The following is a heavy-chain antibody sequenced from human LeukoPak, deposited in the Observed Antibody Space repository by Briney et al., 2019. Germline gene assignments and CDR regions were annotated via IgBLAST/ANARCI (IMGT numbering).Heavy chain of an antibody. CDR1: GFTFSNAW. CDR2: IKSKTDGGTT. Sequence: GGSLRLSCAASGFTFSNAWMSWVRQAPGKGLEWVGRIKSKTDGGTTDYAAPVKGRFTISRDDSKNTLYLQMNSLKTEDTAVYYCTTAMGYDILTGYFEFDYWGQGTLVTVSS. D-gene: IGHD3-9*01. CDR3: TTAMGYDILTGYFEFDY. J-gene: IGHJ4*02. V-gene: IGHV3-15*01.